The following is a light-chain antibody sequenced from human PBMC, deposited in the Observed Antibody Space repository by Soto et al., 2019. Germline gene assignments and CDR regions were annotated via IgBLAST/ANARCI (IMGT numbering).Light chain of an antibody. CDR1: RTIERW. J-gene: IGKJ1*01. V-gene: IGKV1-5*01. Sequence: DIQMTQSPSTLSASLGDRVTITCRASRTIERWLAWYQQKPGKAPRLLIYDASTLETGVPSRFSGGGSGTEFTLTISRLQPDDNSTYYCQHCDTYWAFGQGTKVEVE. CDR3: QHCDTYWA. CDR2: DAS.